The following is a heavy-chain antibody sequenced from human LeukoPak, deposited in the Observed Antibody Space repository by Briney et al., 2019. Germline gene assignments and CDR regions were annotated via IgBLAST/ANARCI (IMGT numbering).Heavy chain of an antibody. CDR3: ARRRSSLSGYYYMDV. CDR1: GGSISSYY. CDR2: IYYSGST. Sequence: SSETLSLTCTVSGGSISSYYWSWIRQPPGEGLEWIGYIYYSGSTNYNPSLKSRVTISVDTSKNQFSLKLSSVTAADTAVYYCARRRSSLSGYYYMDVWGKGTTVTVSS. D-gene: IGHD6-6*01. J-gene: IGHJ6*03. V-gene: IGHV4-59*08.